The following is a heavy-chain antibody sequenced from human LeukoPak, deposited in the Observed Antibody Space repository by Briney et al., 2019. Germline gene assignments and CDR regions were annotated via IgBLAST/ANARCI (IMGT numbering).Heavy chain of an antibody. CDR1: GFTFDDYG. J-gene: IGHJ4*02. CDR2: INWNGGST. V-gene: IGHV3-20*04. Sequence: GGSLRLSCAASGFTFDDYGMSWVRQAPGKGLEWVSGINWNGGSTDYADSVKGRFSISRDNAKNSLYLQMNSLRAEDTAFYYCARGLGSVVVVAATLDYWGQETLVTVSS. CDR3: ARGLGSVVVVAATLDY. D-gene: IGHD2-15*01.